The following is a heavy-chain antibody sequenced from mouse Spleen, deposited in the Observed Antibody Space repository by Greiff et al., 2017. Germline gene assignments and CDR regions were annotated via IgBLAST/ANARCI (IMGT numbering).Heavy chain of an antibody. D-gene: IGHD1-1*01. V-gene: IGHV14-3*02. CDR2: IDPANGNT. CDR3: ASHYGSSYDYFDY. CDR1: GFNIKDTY. Sequence: EVKLMESGAELVKPGASVKLSCTASGFNIKDTYMHWVKQRPEQGLEWIGRIDPANGNTKYDPKFQGKATITADTSSNTAYLQLSSLTSEDTAVYYCASHYGSSYDYFDYWGQGTTLTVSS. J-gene: IGHJ2*01.